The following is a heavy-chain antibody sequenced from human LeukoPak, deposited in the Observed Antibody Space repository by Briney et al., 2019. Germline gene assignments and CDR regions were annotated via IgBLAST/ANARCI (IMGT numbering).Heavy chain of an antibody. J-gene: IGHJ4*02. D-gene: IGHD1-26*01. CDR1: GYTFTDYY. CDR3: ARNVGPSGGPYYFDY. V-gene: IGHV1-2*02. Sequence: ASVTVSLKASGYTFTDYYIHWVQQAPGQGLEWMGWVNPNSGGTNYAQKFQGRVTMTRDTSIGTAYMELSRLTSDDTALYYCARNVGPSGGPYYFDYWGQGTLVTVSS. CDR2: VNPNSGGT.